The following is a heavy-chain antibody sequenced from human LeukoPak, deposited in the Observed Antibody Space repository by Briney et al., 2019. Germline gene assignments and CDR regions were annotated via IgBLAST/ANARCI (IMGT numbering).Heavy chain of an antibody. J-gene: IGHJ4*02. CDR1: GGSISGYH. Sequence: KTSETLSLTCTVTGGSISGYHWNWIRQSPGKGLEWIANIYYTGIADYNPSLKSRVTTSVDTSKNEISLILSSVTAADTAVYYCARYGSATIARFDYWGQGTLVTVSS. D-gene: IGHD5-24*01. V-gene: IGHV4-59*08. CDR2: IYYTGIA. CDR3: ARYGSATIARFDY.